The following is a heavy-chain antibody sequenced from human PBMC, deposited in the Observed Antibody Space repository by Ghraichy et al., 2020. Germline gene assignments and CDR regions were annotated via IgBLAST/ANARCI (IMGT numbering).Heavy chain of an antibody. J-gene: IGHJ4*02. V-gene: IGHV4-59*08. CDR2: IYYSGST. CDR3: ARRGYCSGGRCYSHFDH. D-gene: IGHD2-15*01. Sequence: SETLSLTCTVTGGSISSYYWSWIRQPPGKGLEWIGYIYYSGSTNYNPSLKSRVTISVDTSKNQFSLKLSSVTAADTAVYYCARRGYCSGGRCYSHFDHWGQGTLVTVSS. CDR1: GGSISSYY.